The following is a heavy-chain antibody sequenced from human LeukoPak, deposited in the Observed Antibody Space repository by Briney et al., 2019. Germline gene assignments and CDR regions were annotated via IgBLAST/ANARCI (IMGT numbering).Heavy chain of an antibody. CDR1: GYTFTSYG. CDR3: ARVGGYDTHFDY. J-gene: IGHJ4*02. D-gene: IGHD5-12*01. CDR2: IIPIFGTA. V-gene: IGHV1-69*13. Sequence: SVKVSCKASGYTFTSYGISWVRQAPGQGLEWMRGIIPIFGTANYAQKFQGRVTITADESTSTAYMELSSLRSEDTAVYYCARVGGYDTHFDYWGQGTLVTVSS.